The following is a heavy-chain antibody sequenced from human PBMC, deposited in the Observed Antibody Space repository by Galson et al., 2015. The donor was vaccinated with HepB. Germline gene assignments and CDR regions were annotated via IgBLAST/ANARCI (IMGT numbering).Heavy chain of an antibody. V-gene: IGHV5-51*01. CDR3: ARQSRYSGSHFPFDY. Sequence: QSGAEVKKPGESLKISCKASGYSFTRYWIGWVRQMPGKGLEWMAIIYPGDSDTRYSPSFQGQVTISADKSISTAYLQWSSLKASDSAIYFCARQSRYSGSHFPFDYWGQGTLVTVSS. CDR1: GYSFTRYW. CDR2: IYPGDSDT. D-gene: IGHD1-26*01. J-gene: IGHJ4*02.